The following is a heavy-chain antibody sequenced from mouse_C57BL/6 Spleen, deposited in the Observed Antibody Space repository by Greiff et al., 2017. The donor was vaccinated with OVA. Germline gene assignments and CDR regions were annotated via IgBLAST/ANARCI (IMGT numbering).Heavy chain of an antibody. Sequence: VQLQQPGAELVRPGSSVKLSCKASGYTFTSYWMDWVKQRPGQGLEWIGNIYPSDSETHYNQKFKDKATLTVDKSSSTAYMQLSSLTSEDSAVYYCAVIYYGNYVWFAYWGQGTLVTVSA. V-gene: IGHV1-61*01. D-gene: IGHD2-1*01. J-gene: IGHJ3*01. CDR2: IYPSDSET. CDR1: GYTFTSYW. CDR3: AVIYYGNYVWFAY.